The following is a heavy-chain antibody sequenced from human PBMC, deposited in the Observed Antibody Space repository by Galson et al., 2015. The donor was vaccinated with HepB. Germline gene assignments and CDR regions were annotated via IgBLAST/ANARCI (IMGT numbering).Heavy chain of an antibody. CDR1: GFTFSSYG. J-gene: IGHJ5*02. Sequence: LRLSCAASGFTFSSYGMHWVRQAPGKGLEWVAVIWYDGSNKYYADSVKGRFTISRDNSKNTLYLQMNSLRAEDTAVYYCARDATTVTTHFGYNWFDPWGQGTLVTVSS. V-gene: IGHV3-33*01. D-gene: IGHD4-17*01. CDR3: ARDATTVTTHFGYNWFDP. CDR2: IWYDGSNK.